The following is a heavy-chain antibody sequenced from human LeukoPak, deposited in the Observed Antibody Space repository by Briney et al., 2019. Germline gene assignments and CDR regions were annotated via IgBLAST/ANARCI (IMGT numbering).Heavy chain of an antibody. D-gene: IGHD3-22*01. CDR1: GFTFSSYW. CDR3: VRMIARDWFDP. J-gene: IGHJ5*02. V-gene: IGHV3-74*01. Sequence: RTGGSLRLSCAASGFTFSSYWMHWVRQALGKGLVWVSRITSDGSSTSYADSVKGRFTISRDNAKNTLYLQMNSLRAEDTAVYYCVRMIARDWFDPWGQGTLVTVSS. CDR2: ITSDGSST.